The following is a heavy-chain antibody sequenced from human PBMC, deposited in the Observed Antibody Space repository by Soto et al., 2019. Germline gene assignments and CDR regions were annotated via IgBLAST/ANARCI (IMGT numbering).Heavy chain of an antibody. J-gene: IGHJ6*02. CDR1: GGSVSSGSYD. Sequence: QGQLQESGPGLVKPSETLSLTCTVSGGSVSSGSYDWSWIRQPPGMGLEWIGYIYYSGSTNYNPSLKSRVTISVDTSKNQFSLKLSSVTAADTAVYYCARDYGYSYGAYYYYYGMDVWGQGTTVTVSS. D-gene: IGHD5-18*01. CDR3: ARDYGYSYGAYYYYYGMDV. CDR2: IYYSGST. V-gene: IGHV4-61*01.